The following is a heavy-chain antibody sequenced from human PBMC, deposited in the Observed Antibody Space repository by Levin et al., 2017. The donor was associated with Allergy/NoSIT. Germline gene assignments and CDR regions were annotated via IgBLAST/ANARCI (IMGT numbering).Heavy chain of an antibody. D-gene: IGHD4-17*01. CDR2: IKSQSDGGTT. V-gene: IGHV3-15*01. CDR3: TIDNPLYGDYVADSDY. J-gene: IGHJ4*02. Sequence: PGGSLRLSCAASGFIFNAAWMSWVRQAPGKGLEWVGRIKSQSDGGTTDYATPVKGRFTISRDDSKNTLYLQMNSLKTEDTAVYYCTIDNPLYGDYVADSDYWGQGILVTVSS. CDR1: GFIFNAAW.